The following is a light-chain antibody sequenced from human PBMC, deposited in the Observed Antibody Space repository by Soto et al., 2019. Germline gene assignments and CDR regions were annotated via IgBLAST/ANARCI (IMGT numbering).Light chain of an antibody. CDR3: QQYNDWPRT. Sequence: EVVMTQSPATLSVSPGERATLSCRASQSVRSHLSWYQQKPGQAPSLLIFVASTRATGAPARFSGSESGTEFTLTISSLQSEDVALYFCQQYNDWPRTFGGGAKVEIK. V-gene: IGKV3-15*01. J-gene: IGKJ4*01. CDR1: QSVRSH. CDR2: VAS.